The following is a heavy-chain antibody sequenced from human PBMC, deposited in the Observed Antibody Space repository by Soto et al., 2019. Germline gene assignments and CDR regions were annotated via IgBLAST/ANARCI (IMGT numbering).Heavy chain of an antibody. Sequence: EVQLLESGGGLVQPGGSLRLSCAASGFTFSSYAMSWVRQAPGKGLEWVSAISGSGGSTYYADSVKGRFTISRDNSQHTLYLQMNSLRAEDTAVYYCAKGIQIVVVITVDYWGQGTLVTVSS. J-gene: IGHJ4*02. CDR3: AKGIQIVVVITVDY. D-gene: IGHD3-22*01. CDR2: ISGSGGST. V-gene: IGHV3-23*01. CDR1: GFTFSSYA.